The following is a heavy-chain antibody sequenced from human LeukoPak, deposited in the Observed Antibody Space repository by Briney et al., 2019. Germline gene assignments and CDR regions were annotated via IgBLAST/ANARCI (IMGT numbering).Heavy chain of an antibody. CDR3: AREGYCSSTSCDVYGLDV. V-gene: IGHV1-18*01. Sequence: GPSVKVSCKASGYTFTNYGISWVRQAPGQGLEWMGWISAYNGNTNHAQKLQGRVTMTTDTSTSTAYMDLRSLRSDDTAVYYCAREGYCSSTSCDVYGLDVWGQGTTVTVSS. CDR1: GYTFTNYG. D-gene: IGHD2-2*01. CDR2: ISAYNGNT. J-gene: IGHJ6*02.